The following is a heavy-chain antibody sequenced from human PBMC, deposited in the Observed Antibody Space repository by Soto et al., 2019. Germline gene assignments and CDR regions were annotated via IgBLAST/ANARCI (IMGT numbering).Heavy chain of an antibody. Sequence: GASVKVSCTDSGGTFSSYTISWVRQAPKQGLEWMGRIIPILGIANYAQKFQGRVTITADKSTSTAYMELSSLRSEDTAVYYCARMRYYDFWSGYPAFDYWGQGTLVTVSS. V-gene: IGHV1-69*02. CDR2: IIPILGIA. D-gene: IGHD3-3*01. J-gene: IGHJ4*02. CDR1: GGTFSSYT. CDR3: ARMRYYDFWSGYPAFDY.